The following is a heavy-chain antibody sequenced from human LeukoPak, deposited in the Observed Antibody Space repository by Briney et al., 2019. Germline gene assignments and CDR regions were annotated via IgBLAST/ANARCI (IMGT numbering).Heavy chain of an antibody. V-gene: IGHV4-59*01. CDR1: GGSISSYY. J-gene: IGHJ5*02. CDR3: ARGGGPFAP. Sequence: SETLSLTCTVSGGSISSYYWSWIRQPPGKGLEWIGYIYYSGSTKYNPSLKSRVTISIDTSKNQLSLKLRSVTAADTAVYYCARGGGPFAPWGQGTLVTVSS. D-gene: IGHD3-16*01. CDR2: IYYSGST.